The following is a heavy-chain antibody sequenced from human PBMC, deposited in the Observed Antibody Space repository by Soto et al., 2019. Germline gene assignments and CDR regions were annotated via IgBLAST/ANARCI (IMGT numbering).Heavy chain of an antibody. J-gene: IGHJ6*03. CDR3: EGDGYSSPYFYYMDV. CDR2: ISGSGGTT. Sequence: GGSLRLSCAASGFTFSRYAMSWVRQAPGKGLEWVSIISGSGGTTYYADSVKGRFTISRDNSKHTLYLQMNSLRAEDTAVYFCEGDGYSSPYFYYMDVWGKGTTVTVSS. V-gene: IGHV3-23*01. D-gene: IGHD4-4*01. CDR1: GFTFSRYA.